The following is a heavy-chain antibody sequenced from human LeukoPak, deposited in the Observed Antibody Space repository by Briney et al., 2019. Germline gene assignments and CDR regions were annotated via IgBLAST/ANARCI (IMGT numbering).Heavy chain of an antibody. CDR2: IWYDGSNK. J-gene: IGHJ3*02. D-gene: IGHD4-23*01. Sequence: PGRSLRLSCAASGFTFSSYGMHWVRQAPGKGLEWVAVIWYDGSNKYYADSVKGRFTISRDDSKNTLYLQMNSLRAEDTALYYCAREMTTVVLDAFDIWGQGTMVTVSS. CDR1: GFTFSSYG. V-gene: IGHV3-33*01. CDR3: AREMTTVVLDAFDI.